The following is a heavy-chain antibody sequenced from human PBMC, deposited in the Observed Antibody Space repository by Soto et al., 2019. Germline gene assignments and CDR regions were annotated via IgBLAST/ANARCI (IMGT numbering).Heavy chain of an antibody. J-gene: IGHJ5*01. CDR1: GGSIGGYY. V-gene: IGHV4-59*01. CDR3: AKSRGITGTTLNWFDS. D-gene: IGHD1-20*01. CDR2: ILYSGNT. Sequence: PSETLSLTCNVSGGSIGGYYWNWIRQSPGRGLEWIGSILYSGNTNYNPSLSSRVTISVDPSKNQFSLKVHSVNAADTAIYYCAKSRGITGTTLNWFDSWGQGTQVTAPQ.